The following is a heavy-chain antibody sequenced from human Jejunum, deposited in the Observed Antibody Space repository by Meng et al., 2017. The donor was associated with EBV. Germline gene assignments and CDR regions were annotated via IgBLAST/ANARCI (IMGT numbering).Heavy chain of an antibody. V-gene: IGHV1-2*06. D-gene: IGHD5-18*01. J-gene: IGHJ4*02. CDR3: ARPISGYTYYFDY. CDR2: VNPTSGVT. CDR1: GYTFTDYY. Sequence: QVQLVQSVAEDEGSRASVKVSCKASGYTFTDYYLHWVRQAPGQELEWMGRVNPTSGVTNYAEKFQGRVTMTRDTSISTSYMEVSRLTSDDTAVYYCARPISGYTYYFDYWGQGTLVTVAS.